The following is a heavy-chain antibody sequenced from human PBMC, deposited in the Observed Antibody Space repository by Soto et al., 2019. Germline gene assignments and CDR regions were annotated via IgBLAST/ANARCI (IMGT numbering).Heavy chain of an antibody. D-gene: IGHD1-26*01. CDR1: GFTFSSYG. J-gene: IGHJ3*02. V-gene: IGHV3-33*01. CDR3: ARDQAPSGSYPNDAFAI. CDR2: IWYDGSNK. Sequence: QVQLVESGGGVVQPGRSLRLSCAASGFTFSSYGMHWVRQAPGKGLEWVAVIWYDGSNKYYADYVKGRFTISRDNSKNSLYLQMNGLRAEDTAVYFCARDQAPSGSYPNDAFAIWGQGPIVTVSS.